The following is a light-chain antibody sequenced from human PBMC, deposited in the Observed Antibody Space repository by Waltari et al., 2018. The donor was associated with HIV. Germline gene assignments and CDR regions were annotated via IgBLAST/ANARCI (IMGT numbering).Light chain of an antibody. CDR2: GAS. CDR1: QSVTNNY. CDR3: QQYGSLPLT. V-gene: IGKV3-20*01. Sequence: EIVLTQSPGTLSLSPGERTTLSCRASQSVTNNYLGWYQQKPGQAPRLLIYGASTRATGVPDRFSGSGSGTDFTLTISRLEPEDFAVYHCQQYGSLPLTFGQGTKLEIE. J-gene: IGKJ2*01.